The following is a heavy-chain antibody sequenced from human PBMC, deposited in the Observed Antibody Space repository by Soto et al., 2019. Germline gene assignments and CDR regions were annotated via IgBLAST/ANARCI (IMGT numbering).Heavy chain of an antibody. CDR2: IWCDGSNK. D-gene: IGHD6-6*01. V-gene: IGHV3-33*01. J-gene: IGHJ4*02. Sequence: QVQLVESGGGVVQPGRSLRLSCAASGFTFSSYGMHWVRQAPGKGLEWVAVIWCDGSNKYYADSVKGRFTISRDNSKNTLYLQMNSLRAEDTAVYYCARYSSSSWYYFDYWGQGTLVTVSS. CDR3: ARYSSSSWYYFDY. CDR1: GFTFSSYG.